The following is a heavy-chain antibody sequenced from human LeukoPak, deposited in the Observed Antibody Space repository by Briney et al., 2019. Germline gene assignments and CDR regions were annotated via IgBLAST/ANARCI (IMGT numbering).Heavy chain of an antibody. D-gene: IGHD2-2*01. J-gene: IGHJ4*02. V-gene: IGHV3-74*01. CDR1: GGSISSGGYYW. Sequence: PSETLSLTCTVSGGSISSGGYYWMHWVRQAPGKGLVWVSHINSDGSWTGYADSVKGRFTISKDNAKNTVYLQMNNLRAEDTAVYYCVSFYETYWGRGTLVTVSS. CDR3: VSFYETY. CDR2: INSDGSWT.